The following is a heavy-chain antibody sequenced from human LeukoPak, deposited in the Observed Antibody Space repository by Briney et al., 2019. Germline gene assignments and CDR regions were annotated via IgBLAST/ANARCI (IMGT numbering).Heavy chain of an antibody. CDR2: ISSSSSYT. V-gene: IGHV3-11*06. Sequence: GGSLRLSCAASGFTFRDYYMSWIRQAPGKGLEWVSYISSSSSYTNYADSVKGRFTISRDNAKNSLYLQMNSLRAEDTAVYYCARDSWAAADPYYYYGMDVWGKGTTVTVSS. J-gene: IGHJ6*04. D-gene: IGHD6-13*01. CDR1: GFTFRDYY. CDR3: ARDSWAAADPYYYYGMDV.